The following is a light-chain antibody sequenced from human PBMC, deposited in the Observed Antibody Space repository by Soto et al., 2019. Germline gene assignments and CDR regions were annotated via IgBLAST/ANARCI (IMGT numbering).Light chain of an antibody. CDR3: QQAYSFPIT. CDR2: AAS. J-gene: IGKJ5*01. CDR1: QSINSY. V-gene: IGKV1-39*01. Sequence: DIQMTQSPSSLSASVGDRVTITCRASQSINSYLNWYQQKPGKAPKLLIYAASSLQSGVPSRFSGSGSGTDFTLTINSLQPEDFATYYCQQAYSFPITFGQGTRLDI.